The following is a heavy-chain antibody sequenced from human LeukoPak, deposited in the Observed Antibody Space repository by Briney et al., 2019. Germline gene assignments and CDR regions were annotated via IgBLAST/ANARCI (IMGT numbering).Heavy chain of an antibody. D-gene: IGHD3-10*01. CDR1: GGSISSGGCY. CDR2: IYDSGST. CDR3: ARGWFGDYYFDY. Sequence: SETLSLTCTVSGGSISSGGCYWSWLRQHPGTGLEWFGYIYDSGSTYYNPSLKSRVTISVDTSKNQFSLKLSSVTAADTAVDYCARGWFGDYYFDYWGQGTLVTVSS. V-gene: IGHV4-31*03. J-gene: IGHJ4*02.